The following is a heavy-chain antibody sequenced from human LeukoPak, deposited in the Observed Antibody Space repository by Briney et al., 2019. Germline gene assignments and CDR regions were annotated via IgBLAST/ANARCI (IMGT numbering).Heavy chain of an antibody. CDR3: ARDSEEVSALDY. J-gene: IGHJ4*02. Sequence: VASVKVSCKASGYTFSDNYIHWVRQAPGQGLEWMGIINPNGGVTTYAQKFQGRVTMTRDTSTSTIYMDPSSLKSEDTAVYYCARDSEEVSALDYWGQGTLVTVSS. CDR1: GYTFSDNY. CDR2: INPNGGVT. V-gene: IGHV1-46*01. D-gene: IGHD5/OR15-5a*01.